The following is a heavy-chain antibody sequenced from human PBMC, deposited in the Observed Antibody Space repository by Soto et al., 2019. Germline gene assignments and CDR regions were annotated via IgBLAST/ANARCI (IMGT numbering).Heavy chain of an antibody. V-gene: IGHV4-39*01. J-gene: IGHJ5*02. CDR1: GGSISSSSYY. CDR2: IYYSGST. D-gene: IGHD3-10*01. Sequence: QLQLQESGPGLVKPSETLSLTCTVSGGSISSSSYYWGWIRQPPGKGLEWIGSIYYSGSTYYNPSLKSRVTISVDTSKNQFSLKLSSVTAADTAVYYCARLLWFGEPYPNWFDPWGQGTLVTVSS. CDR3: ARLLWFGEPYPNWFDP.